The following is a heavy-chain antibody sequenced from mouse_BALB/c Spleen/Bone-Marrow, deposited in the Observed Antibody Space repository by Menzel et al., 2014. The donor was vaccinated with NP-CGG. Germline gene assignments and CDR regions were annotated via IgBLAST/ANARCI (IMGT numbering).Heavy chain of an antibody. CDR1: GYAFXSYN. CDR2: IDPYSGDT. D-gene: IGHD3-1*01. CDR3: ARNLGYGYFDY. V-gene: IGHV1S135*01. Sequence: VQLQQSGPELVKPGASVKVSCKASGYAFXSYNMYWVKQSHGKSLEWMGYIDPYSGDTSYNQKFKVKATLTVDKSSSTAYMHLNSLTSEDSAVYYCARNLGYGYFDYWGQGTTLTVSS. J-gene: IGHJ2*01.